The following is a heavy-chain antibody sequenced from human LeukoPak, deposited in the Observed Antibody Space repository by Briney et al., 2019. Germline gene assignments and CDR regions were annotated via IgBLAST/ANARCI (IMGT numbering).Heavy chain of an antibody. J-gene: IGHJ3*02. CDR2: IYYSGST. CDR3: ARGPPDCSSTSCYAFDAFDI. V-gene: IGHV4-39*07. CDR1: GGSVSSGSYY. D-gene: IGHD2-2*01. Sequence: SETLSLTCTVSGGSVSSGSYYWGWIRQPPGKGLEWIGNIYYSGSTYYNPSLKSRVTISVETSKNQFSLKLSSVTAADTAVYYCARGPPDCSSTSCYAFDAFDIWGQGTMVTVSS.